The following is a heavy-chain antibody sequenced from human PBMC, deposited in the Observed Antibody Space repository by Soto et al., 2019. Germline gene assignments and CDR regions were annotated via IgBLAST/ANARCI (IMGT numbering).Heavy chain of an antibody. CDR1: GFTFSSYG. Sequence: QVQLVESGGGVVQPGRSLRLSCAASGFTFSSYGMHWVRQAPGKGLEWVAVISYDGSNKYYADSVKGRFTISRDNSKNTLYLQMNSLRAEDTAVYYCVGTVVELHGWGQGTLVTVSS. CDR3: VGTVVELHG. D-gene: IGHD2-2*01. CDR2: ISYDGSNK. V-gene: IGHV3-30*03. J-gene: IGHJ4*02.